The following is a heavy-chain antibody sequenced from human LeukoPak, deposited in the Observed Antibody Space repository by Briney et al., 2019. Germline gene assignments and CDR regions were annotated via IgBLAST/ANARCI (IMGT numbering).Heavy chain of an antibody. CDR2: VSGSGGST. J-gene: IGHJ4*02. V-gene: IGHV3-23*01. CDR1: GFTFSSYA. CDR3: AKGSSTSCYSHFDY. D-gene: IGHD2-2*02. Sequence: PGGSLRLSCAASGFTFSSYAMSWVRQAPGKGLEWVSAVSGSGGSTYYADSVKGRFTICRDNSKNTLYLQMNSLRAEDTAVYYCAKGSSTSCYSHFDYWGQGTLVTVSS.